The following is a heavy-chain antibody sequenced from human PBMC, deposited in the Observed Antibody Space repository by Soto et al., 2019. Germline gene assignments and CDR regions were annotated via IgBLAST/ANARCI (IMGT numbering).Heavy chain of an antibody. J-gene: IGHJ6*02. D-gene: IGHD3-3*01. CDR1: GFTFSSYG. CDR2: ISYDGSNK. V-gene: IGHV3-30*18. CDR3: AKGLNYDFWSGYFYYYYGMDV. Sequence: GGSLRLSCAASGFTFSSYGMHWVRQAPGKGLEWVAVISYDGSNKYYADSVKGRFTISRDNSKNTLYLQMNSLRAEDTAVYYCAKGLNYDFWSGYFYYYYGMDVWGQGTTVTVSS.